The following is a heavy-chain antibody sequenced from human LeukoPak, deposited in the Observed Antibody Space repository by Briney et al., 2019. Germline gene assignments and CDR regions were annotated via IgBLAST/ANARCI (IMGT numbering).Heavy chain of an antibody. Sequence: GGSLRLSCEASGFTFSRYSLTWVRQAPGKGLEWVSSISSSSSYIYYADSVKGRFTISRDNAKNSLFLQMNSLRAEDTALYYCAKQADTPMLIWSFTDYWGQGTLVAVSS. CDR1: GFTFSRYS. V-gene: IGHV3-21*01. J-gene: IGHJ4*02. D-gene: IGHD5-18*01. CDR3: AKQADTPMLIWSFTDY. CDR2: ISSSSSYI.